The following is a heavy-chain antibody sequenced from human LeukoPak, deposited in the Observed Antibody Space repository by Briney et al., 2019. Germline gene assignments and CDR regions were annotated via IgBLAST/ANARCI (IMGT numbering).Heavy chain of an antibody. CDR1: GFTFSSYA. D-gene: IGHD1-26*01. J-gene: IGHJ4*02. CDR3: ARENGIVGARRPDY. Sequence: PGGSLRLSCAASGFTFSSYAMHWVRQAPGKGLEWVAVISYDGSNKYYADSVKGRFTISRDNSKNTLYLQMNSLRAEDTAVYYCARENGIVGARRPDYWGQGTLVTVSS. CDR2: ISYDGSNK. V-gene: IGHV3-30-3*01.